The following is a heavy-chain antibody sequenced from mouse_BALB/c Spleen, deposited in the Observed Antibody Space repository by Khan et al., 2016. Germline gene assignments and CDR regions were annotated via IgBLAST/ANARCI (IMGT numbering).Heavy chain of an antibody. D-gene: IGHD2-13*01. CDR1: GYTFTNYG. Sequence: QIQLVQSGPELKKPGETVKISCKASGYTFTNYGMNWVKQAPGKGLEWMGWINTNTGEPTYAEAFKGRFAFSLETSASTAYLQINTLQNEDTATYFCARTGDYPYYAMDYWGQGTSVTVSS. J-gene: IGHJ4*01. CDR2: INTNTGEP. CDR3: ARTGDYPYYAMDY. V-gene: IGHV9-3*02.